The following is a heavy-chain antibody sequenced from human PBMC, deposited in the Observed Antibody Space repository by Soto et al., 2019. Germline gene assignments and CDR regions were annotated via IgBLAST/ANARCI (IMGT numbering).Heavy chain of an antibody. V-gene: IGHV3-9*01. D-gene: IGHD2-2*01. Sequence: GGSLRLSCAASGFTFDDYAMHWVRQAPGKGLEWFSGISWNSGSIGYADSVKGRFTISRDNAKNSLYLQMNSLRAEDTALYYCAKDRYCSSTNCYDAFDIWGQGTMVTVSS. CDR2: ISWNSGSI. CDR1: GFTFDDYA. J-gene: IGHJ3*02. CDR3: AKDRYCSSTNCYDAFDI.